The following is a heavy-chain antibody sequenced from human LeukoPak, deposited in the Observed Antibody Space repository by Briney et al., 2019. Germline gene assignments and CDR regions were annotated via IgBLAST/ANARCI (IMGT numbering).Heavy chain of an antibody. CDR1: GGSISSSSYY. J-gene: IGHJ4*02. V-gene: IGHV4-39*01. D-gene: IGHD5-18*01. CDR2: IYYSGST. CDR3: ARRHRGYSYGYGVY. Sequence: SETLSLTCTVSGGSISSSSYYWGWIRQPPGKGLEWIGSIYYSGSTYYNPSLKSRVTISVDTSKNQFSLKLSSVTAADTAVYYCARRHRGYSYGYGVYWGQGTLVTVSS.